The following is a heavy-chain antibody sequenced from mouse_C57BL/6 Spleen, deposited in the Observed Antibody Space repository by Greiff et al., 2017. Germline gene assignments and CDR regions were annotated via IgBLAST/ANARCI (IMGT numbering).Heavy chain of an antibody. J-gene: IGHJ4*01. D-gene: IGHD2-1*01. Sequence: VKLMESGAELARPGASVKLSCKASGYTFTSYGISWVKQRTGQGLEWIGEISPRSGNTYYNEKFKGKATLTADKSSSTAYMELRSLTSEDSAVYFCARSGGNLYYYAMDYWGQGTSVTVSS. CDR1: GYTFTSYG. V-gene: IGHV1-81*01. CDR2: ISPRSGNT. CDR3: ARSGGNLYYYAMDY.